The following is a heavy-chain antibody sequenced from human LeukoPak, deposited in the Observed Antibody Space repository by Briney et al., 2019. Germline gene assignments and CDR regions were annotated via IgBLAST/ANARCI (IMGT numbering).Heavy chain of an antibody. V-gene: IGHV3-23*01. CDR3: AKKGTYCSGGSCYGYYYYMDV. CDR2: ISGSGGST. J-gene: IGHJ6*03. Sequence: GESLRLSCAASGFTFSSYAMSWVRQAPGKGLEWVSAISGSGGSTYYADSVKGRFTISRDNSKNTLYLQMNSLRAEDTAVYYCAKKGTYCSGGSCYGYYYYMDVWGKGTTVTVSS. CDR1: GFTFSSYA. D-gene: IGHD2-15*01.